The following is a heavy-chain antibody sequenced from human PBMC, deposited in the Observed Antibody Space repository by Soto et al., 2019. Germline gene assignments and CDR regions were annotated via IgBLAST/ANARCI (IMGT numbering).Heavy chain of an antibody. CDR2: ISYDGSKK. CDR1: GFTFSSYG. Sequence: QVQLVESGGGVVQPGRSLRLSCAASGFTFSSYGMHWVRQAPGKGQEWVAVISYDGSKKYYADSVKGRFTISRDNSKNTLYLQMNNLRAEDTAVYYCAKDKVPVVVTAPFDYWGQGTLVTVSS. J-gene: IGHJ4*02. V-gene: IGHV3-30*18. CDR3: AKDKVPVVVTAPFDY. D-gene: IGHD2-21*02.